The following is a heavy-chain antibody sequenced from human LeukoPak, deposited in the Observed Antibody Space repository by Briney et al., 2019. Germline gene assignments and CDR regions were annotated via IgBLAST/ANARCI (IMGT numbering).Heavy chain of an antibody. Sequence: GGSLRLSCAVSGFTFSNVAMSWVRQAPGKGLEWVSVIYNGGNKYYIDSVKGRFTISRDTSKNTLYLQMNSLRAEDTAVYYCAKDKAGIAARLNGMDVWGQGTTVTVSS. CDR3: AKDKAGIAARLNGMDV. V-gene: IGHV3-23*03. CDR1: GFTFSNVA. D-gene: IGHD6-6*01. J-gene: IGHJ6*02. CDR2: IYNGGNK.